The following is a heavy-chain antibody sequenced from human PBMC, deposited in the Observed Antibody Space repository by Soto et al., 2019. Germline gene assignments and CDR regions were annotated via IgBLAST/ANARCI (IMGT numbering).Heavy chain of an antibody. CDR3: AGMPYTSGLRFDP. V-gene: IGHV4-30-2*01. CDR2: IYQSGVT. J-gene: IGHJ5*02. D-gene: IGHD6-19*01. Sequence: LSLTCNMSGDSYSISTYSWSWIRQPPGKALQWIGFIYQSGVTSYNPSLASRVSISLDRSNNQCSLKLKSVTAADTAVYFCAGMPYTSGLRFDPWGPGTLVTVSS. CDR1: GDSYSISTYS.